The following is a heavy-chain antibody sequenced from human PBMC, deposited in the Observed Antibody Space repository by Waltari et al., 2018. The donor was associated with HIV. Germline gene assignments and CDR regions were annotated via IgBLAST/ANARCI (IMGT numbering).Heavy chain of an antibody. CDR1: GYTFTGHY. CDR3: TRDAASSGYWYFDL. D-gene: IGHD3-10*01. J-gene: IGHJ2*01. V-gene: IGHV1-2*02. CDR2: INPNSGGT. Sequence: QVKLVQSGTEVKKTGASVKVSCKAYGYTFTGHYMHCGRQAPGQGLEWMGWINPNSGGTKYAQKFQGRVTVTRDTSISTAYMELSRLRSDDTAVYYCTRDAASSGYWYFDLWGRGTLVTVSS.